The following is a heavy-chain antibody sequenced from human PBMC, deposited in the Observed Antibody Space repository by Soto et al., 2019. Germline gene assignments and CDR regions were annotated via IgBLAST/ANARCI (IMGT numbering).Heavy chain of an antibody. Sequence: PSETLSLTCTVSGGSISSGCYYWSWIRQHPGKGLEWIGYIYYSGSTNYNPSLKSRVTISVDTSANQFSLRVRSVTAADTAVYYCARIRGLGEVSPYFDHWGQGALVTVSS. CDR2: IYYSGST. CDR1: GGSISSGCYY. D-gene: IGHD3-16*01. CDR3: ARIRGLGEVSPYFDH. J-gene: IGHJ4*02. V-gene: IGHV4-61*01.